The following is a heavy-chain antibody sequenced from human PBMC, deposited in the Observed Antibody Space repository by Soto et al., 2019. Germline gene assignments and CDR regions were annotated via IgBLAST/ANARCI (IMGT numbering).Heavy chain of an antibody. Sequence: PSETLSLTCTVSGGSISSSSYYWGWIRQPPGKGLEWIGSIYYSGSTYYNPSLKSRVTISVDTSKNQFSLKLSSVTAADTAVYYCANAKGYCSSTSCYYFDYWGQGTLVTVSS. CDR2: IYYSGST. J-gene: IGHJ4*02. V-gene: IGHV4-39*01. D-gene: IGHD2-2*01. CDR1: GGSISSSSYY. CDR3: ANAKGYCSSTSCYYFDY.